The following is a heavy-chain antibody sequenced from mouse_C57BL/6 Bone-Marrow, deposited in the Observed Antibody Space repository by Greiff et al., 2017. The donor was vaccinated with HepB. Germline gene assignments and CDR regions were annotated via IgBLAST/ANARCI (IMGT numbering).Heavy chain of an antibody. V-gene: IGHV5-9-1*02. CDR3: TRDRNWFAY. Sequence: EVMLVESGEGLVKPGGSLKLSCAASGFTFSSYAMSWVRQTPEKRLEWVAYISSGGDYIYYADTVKGRFTISRDNARNTLYLQMSSLKSEDTARYYCTRDRNWFAYWGQGTLVTVSA. J-gene: IGHJ3*01. CDR1: GFTFSSYA. CDR2: ISSGGDYI.